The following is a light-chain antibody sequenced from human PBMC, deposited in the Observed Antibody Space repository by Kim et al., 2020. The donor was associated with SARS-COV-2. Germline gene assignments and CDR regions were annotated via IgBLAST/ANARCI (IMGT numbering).Light chain of an antibody. CDR1: SSNIGSNT. Sequence: GQRVTISCSGSSSNIGSNTVNWYQHLPGTAPKLLICRNNQRPSGVPDRFSGSKSGTSASLAISGLQSEDEADYYCAAWDDSLNGVVFGGGTQLTVL. CDR2: RNN. CDR3: AAWDDSLNGVV. V-gene: IGLV1-44*01. J-gene: IGLJ3*02.